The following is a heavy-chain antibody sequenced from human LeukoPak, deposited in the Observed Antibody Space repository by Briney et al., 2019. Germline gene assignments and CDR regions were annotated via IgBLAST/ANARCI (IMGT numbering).Heavy chain of an antibody. J-gene: IGHJ6*03. CDR1: GFTFSSYA. D-gene: IGHD2-2*01. Sequence: PGGSLRVPCAASGFTFSSYAMHWVRQAPGKGLEWVAVISYDGSNKYYADSVKGRFTISRDNSKNTLYLQMNSLRAEDTAVYYCARDRDAKPQYYMDVWGKGATVTVSS. CDR2: ISYDGSNK. V-gene: IGHV3-30*04. CDR3: ARDRDAKPQYYMDV.